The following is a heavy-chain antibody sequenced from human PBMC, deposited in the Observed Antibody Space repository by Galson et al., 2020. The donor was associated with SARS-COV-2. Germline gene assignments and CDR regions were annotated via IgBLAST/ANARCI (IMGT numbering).Heavy chain of an antibody. CDR1: GYSISSGYY. CDR3: ARDPSYYYDSSGYAQDD. CDR2: IYHSGST. J-gene: IGHJ4*02. Sequence: SESLSLTCTVSGYSISSGYYWDWIRQPPGKGLEWIGSIYHSGSTYYNPSLKSRVTISVDTSKNQFSLKLSTVTAADTAVYYCARDPSYYYDSSGYAQDDWGQGTLVTVSS. V-gene: IGHV4-38-2*02. D-gene: IGHD3-22*01.